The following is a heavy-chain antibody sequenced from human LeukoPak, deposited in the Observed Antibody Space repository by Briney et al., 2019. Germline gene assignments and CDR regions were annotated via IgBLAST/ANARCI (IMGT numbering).Heavy chain of an antibody. CDR1: GGSFSGYY. CDR3: ASWVNDYPND. Sequence: NPSETLSLTCAVYGGSFSGYYWSWIRQPPGKGLEWIGYIYYSGSTNYNPSLKSRVTISVDTSKNQFSLKLSSVTAADTAVYYCASWVNDYPNDWGQGTLVTVSS. CDR2: IYYSGST. D-gene: IGHD4-17*01. J-gene: IGHJ4*02. V-gene: IGHV4-59*01.